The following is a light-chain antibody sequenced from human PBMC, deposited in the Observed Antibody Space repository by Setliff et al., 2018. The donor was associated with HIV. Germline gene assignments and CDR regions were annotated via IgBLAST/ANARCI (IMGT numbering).Light chain of an antibody. CDR3: SSYTSRSTYV. V-gene: IGLV2-18*02. Sequence: QSVLTQPASVAGSPGQSVTISCTGTDSDVGSYNRVSWYQQSPDTAPKLMIYEVSNRPSGVPDRFSGSKSGNTASLTISGLQAEDETDYYCSSYTSRSTYVFGTGTRSPS. CDR1: DSDVGSYNR. J-gene: IGLJ1*01. CDR2: EVS.